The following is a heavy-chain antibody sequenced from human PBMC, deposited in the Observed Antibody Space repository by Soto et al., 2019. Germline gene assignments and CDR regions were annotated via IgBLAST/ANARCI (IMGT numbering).Heavy chain of an antibody. V-gene: IGHV3-48*02. CDR3: ARDGVAVAVYYYYGMDV. CDR2: ISSSSSTI. Sequence: GGSLRLSCAASGFTFSSYSMNWVRQAPGKGLEWVSYISSSSSTIYYADTVKGRFTISRENAKNSLYLKINSIRDDDTAVYYCARDGVAVAVYYYYGMDVWGQGTTVTVSS. J-gene: IGHJ6*02. CDR1: GFTFSSYS. D-gene: IGHD6-19*01.